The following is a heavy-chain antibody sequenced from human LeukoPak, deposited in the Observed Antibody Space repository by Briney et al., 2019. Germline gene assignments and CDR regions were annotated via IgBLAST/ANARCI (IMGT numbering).Heavy chain of an antibody. V-gene: IGHV4-61*01. CDR3: VRHTRGLGATINFYGMDV. Sequence: SETLSLTCIVSGGSVSSGSYYWSWIRQPPGKGLEWIGYIYNSVSTNYNPSLKSRVTISVDTSKNQLSLKLSSVTAADTAVYYCVRHTRGLGATINFYGMDVWGQGTTVTVSS. CDR2: IYNSVST. J-gene: IGHJ6*02. CDR1: GGSVSSGSYY. D-gene: IGHD1-26*01.